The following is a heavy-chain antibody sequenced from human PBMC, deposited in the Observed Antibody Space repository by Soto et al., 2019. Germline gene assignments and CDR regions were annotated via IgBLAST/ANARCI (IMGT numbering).Heavy chain of an antibody. Sequence: SETLSLTCSVSGGTISGYFWSWIRQPAGKGLEWIGRIYSIRNTKYNPSLHSRVTMSLDTSNNQFSLRLTSVTAADTAVYYCARGQRFSDWFDPWGQGTLVTVSS. CDR2: IYSIRNT. V-gene: IGHV4-4*07. CDR3: ARGQRFSDWFDP. D-gene: IGHD3-3*01. J-gene: IGHJ5*02. CDR1: GGTISGYF.